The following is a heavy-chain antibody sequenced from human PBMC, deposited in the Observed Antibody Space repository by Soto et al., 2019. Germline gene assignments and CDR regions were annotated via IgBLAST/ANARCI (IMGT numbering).Heavy chain of an antibody. CDR2: IIPILGIA. J-gene: IGHJ4*02. CDR3: ARVSGYYLPDY. D-gene: IGHD5-12*01. CDR1: GGTFSSYT. Sequence: SVKLSCTASGGTFSSYTISWVRQAPGQGLEWMGRIIPILGIANYAQKFQGRVTITADKSTSTAYMELSSLRSEDTAVYYCARVSGYYLPDYWGQGTLVTVSS. V-gene: IGHV1-69*02.